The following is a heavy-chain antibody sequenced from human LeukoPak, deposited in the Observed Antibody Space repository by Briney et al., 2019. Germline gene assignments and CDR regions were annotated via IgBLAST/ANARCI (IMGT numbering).Heavy chain of an antibody. Sequence: GGSLRLSCTPSGFTFSSYGMHWVRQAPGKGLEWVAVVSYEGSTVYYADSAKGRFTISRDNSKNTLYLQMNSLRVEDTAVYYCTKEGLGSGTFSAWFDLWGQGTLVTVSS. CDR2: VSYEGSTV. J-gene: IGHJ5*02. D-gene: IGHD3-10*01. V-gene: IGHV3-30*18. CDR3: TKEGLGSGTFSAWFDL. CDR1: GFTFSSYG.